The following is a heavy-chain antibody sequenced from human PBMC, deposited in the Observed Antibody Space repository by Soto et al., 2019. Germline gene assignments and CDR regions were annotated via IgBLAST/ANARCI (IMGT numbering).Heavy chain of an antibody. J-gene: IGHJ4*02. V-gene: IGHV1-69*13. CDR2: IIPIFGTA. Sequence: GASVKVSCKASGGTFSSYAIGCVRQAPGQGLEWMGGIIPIFGTANYAQKFQGRVTITADESTSTAYMELSSLRSEDTAVYYCARPRIAAAGLWFDYWGQGTLVTVSS. D-gene: IGHD6-13*01. CDR3: ARPRIAAAGLWFDY. CDR1: GGTFSSYA.